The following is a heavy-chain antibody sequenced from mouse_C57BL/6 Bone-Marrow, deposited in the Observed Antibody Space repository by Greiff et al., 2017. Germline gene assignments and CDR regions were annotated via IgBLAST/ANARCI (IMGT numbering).Heavy chain of an antibody. CDR2: ISSGGSYT. CDR1: GFPFSSYG. CDR3: ARHPTVVPFDY. V-gene: IGHV5-6*01. Sequence: EVMLVESGGDLVKPGGSLKLSCAASGFPFSSYGMSWVRQTPDKRLEWVATISSGGSYTYYPDSVKGRFTISRDNAKNTLYLQMSSLKSEDTAMYYCARHPTVVPFDYWGQGTTLTVSS. D-gene: IGHD1-1*01. J-gene: IGHJ2*01.